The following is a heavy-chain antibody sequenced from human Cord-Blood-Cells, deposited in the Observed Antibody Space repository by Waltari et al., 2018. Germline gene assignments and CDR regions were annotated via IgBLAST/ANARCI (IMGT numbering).Heavy chain of an antibody. CDR3: TTDRIAAADAFDI. D-gene: IGHD6-13*01. Sequence: EVQLVESGGGLVKPGGSLRLACAASGFTCSNAWMSWVRQAPGKGLEWVGRIKSKTDGGTTDYAAPVKGRFTISRDDSKNTLYLQMNSLKTEDTAVYYCTTDRIAAADAFDIWGQGTMVTVSS. V-gene: IGHV3-15*01. CDR2: IKSKTDGGTT. CDR1: GFTCSNAW. J-gene: IGHJ3*02.